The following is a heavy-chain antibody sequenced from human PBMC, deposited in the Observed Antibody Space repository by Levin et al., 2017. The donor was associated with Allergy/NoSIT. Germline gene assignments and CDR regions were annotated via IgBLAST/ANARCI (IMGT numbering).Heavy chain of an antibody. CDR2: ISSSSSYI. Sequence: PGGSLRLSCAASGFTFSSYSMNWVRQAPGKGLEWVSSISSSSSYIYYADSVKGRFTISRDNAKNSLYLQMNSLRAEDTAVYYCASFGSSSWYSGWAFDSWGQGTMVTVSS. V-gene: IGHV3-21*01. D-gene: IGHD6-13*01. CDR3: ASFGSSSWYSGWAFDS. J-gene: IGHJ3*02. CDR1: GFTFSSYS.